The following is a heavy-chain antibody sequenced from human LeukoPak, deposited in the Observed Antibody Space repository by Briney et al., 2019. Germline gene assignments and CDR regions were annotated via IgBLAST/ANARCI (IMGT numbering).Heavy chain of an antibody. CDR3: ARGVYIAAAQYGY. CDR1: GGSFSGYY. D-gene: IGHD6-13*01. Sequence: SETLSLTCAVSGGSFSGYYWTWIRQPPGKGLEWIGEINHSGSANYNPSLKSRVTIDTSKNQFSLKLSSVTAADTAVYYCARGVYIAAAQYGYWGQGTLVTVSS. V-gene: IGHV4-34*01. CDR2: INHSGSA. J-gene: IGHJ4*02.